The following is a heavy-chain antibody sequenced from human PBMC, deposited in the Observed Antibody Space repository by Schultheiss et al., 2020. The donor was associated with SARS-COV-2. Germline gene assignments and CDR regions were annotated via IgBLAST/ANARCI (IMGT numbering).Heavy chain of an antibody. D-gene: IGHD4-23*01. V-gene: IGHV3-30*03. Sequence: GGSLRLSCAVSASTFDSFDMHWVRQAPGKGLEWLAVISYHGKSIHYADSVKGRFTISRDNSKNTLYLQMNSLRAEDTAVYYCARDSRYWDGGPDAFDIWGQGTMVTVSS. CDR2: ISYHGKSI. CDR1: ASTFDSFD. CDR3: ARDSRYWDGGPDAFDI. J-gene: IGHJ3*02.